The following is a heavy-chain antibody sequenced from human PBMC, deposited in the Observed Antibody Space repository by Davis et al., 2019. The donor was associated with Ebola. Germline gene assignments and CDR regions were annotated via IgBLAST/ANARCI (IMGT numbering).Heavy chain of an antibody. CDR3: AREGLSTPLPYYDFWSGYYSFDY. CDR2: IYYSGST. Sequence: SETLSLTCTVSGGSISSYYWSWIRQPPGKGLEWIGYIYYSGSTNYNPSLKSRVTISVDTSKNQFSLKLSSVTAADTAVYYCAREGLSTPLPYYDFWSGYYSFDYWGQGTLVTVSS. J-gene: IGHJ4*02. CDR1: GGSISSYY. V-gene: IGHV4-59*12. D-gene: IGHD3-3*01.